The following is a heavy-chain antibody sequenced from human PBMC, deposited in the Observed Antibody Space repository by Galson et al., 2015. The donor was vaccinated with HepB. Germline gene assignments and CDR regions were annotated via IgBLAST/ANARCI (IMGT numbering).Heavy chain of an antibody. V-gene: IGHV3-30*04. J-gene: IGHJ4*02. CDR1: GFTFSSNT. D-gene: IGHD6-13*01. Sequence: SLRLSCAASGFTFSSNTMHWVRQAPGKGLEWVAVISHDGRNKYYADSVRGRFTISRDNSKNTLYVQMNSLRAEDTAVYYCSGVGAAVGQYADVDYWGQGTLVTVSA. CDR2: ISHDGRNK. CDR3: SGVGAAVGQYADVDY.